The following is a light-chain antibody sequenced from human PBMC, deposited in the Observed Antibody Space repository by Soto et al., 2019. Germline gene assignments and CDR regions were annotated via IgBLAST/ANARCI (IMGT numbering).Light chain of an antibody. Sequence: DIQMTQSPSTLSASVGERVTITCRASQSISSWLAWYQQXPGKAPKLLIYKASSLESEVPSRFSGRGSGTDFTHTISSLQPDDFATYYCQQHYTYPTFGQGTKVDIK. CDR1: QSISSW. V-gene: IGKV1-5*03. CDR2: KAS. J-gene: IGKJ1*01. CDR3: QQHYTYPT.